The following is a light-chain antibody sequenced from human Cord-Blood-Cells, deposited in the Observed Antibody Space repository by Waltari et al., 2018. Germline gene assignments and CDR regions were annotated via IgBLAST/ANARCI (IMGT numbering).Light chain of an antibody. V-gene: IGLV9-49*01. Sequence: QPVLTQPPSASASLGVSVTLTCTLSSGHSNYKVDWYQQRPGEGPRFVMRVGTGGIVGSKGDGIPDRFSVLGSGMNRYLTIKNIQEEDESDYHCGADHGSGSNFVWLFGGGTKLTVL. CDR1: SGHSNYK. CDR3: GADHGSGSNFVWL. CDR2: VGTGGIVG. J-gene: IGLJ3*02.